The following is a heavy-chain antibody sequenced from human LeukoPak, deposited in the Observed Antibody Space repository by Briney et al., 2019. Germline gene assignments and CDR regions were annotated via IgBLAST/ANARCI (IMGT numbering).Heavy chain of an antibody. Sequence: KSGGSLRLSCEASGITFSTYNMHWVRQAPGKGLEWVSTIGSISNNYKYYADSVKGRFTISRDNAKNSLYLQMNSLGAEDTAVYFCARGTNWSPLDFDFWGQGTLVTVSS. J-gene: IGHJ4*02. CDR2: IGSISNNYK. CDR3: ARGTNWSPLDFDF. CDR1: GITFSTYN. D-gene: IGHD3-3*01. V-gene: IGHV3-21*01.